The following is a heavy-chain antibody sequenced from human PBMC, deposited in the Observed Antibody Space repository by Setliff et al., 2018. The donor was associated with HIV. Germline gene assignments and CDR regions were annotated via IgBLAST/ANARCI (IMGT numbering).Heavy chain of an antibody. CDR3: VKGGMTNAAFNI. Sequence: GGSLRLSCAASGFTLSNYWMTWVRQAPGKGLEWVAHINKDGSHQDYVDSVKGRFTISRTNAKNSLSLQMKSLRAEDTAVYYCVKGGMTNAAFNIWGPGTMVTVSS. CDR1: GFTLSNYW. D-gene: IGHD3-16*01. CDR2: INKDGSHQ. V-gene: IGHV3-7*03. J-gene: IGHJ3*02.